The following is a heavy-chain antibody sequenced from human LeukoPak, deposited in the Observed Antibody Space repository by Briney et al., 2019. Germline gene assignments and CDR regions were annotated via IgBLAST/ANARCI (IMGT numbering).Heavy chain of an antibody. CDR1: GGSISSYY. D-gene: IGHD3-3*01. J-gene: IGHJ5*02. CDR2: IYYSGST. CDR3: ARLTYYDFWSGYYGFHDWGCWFDP. Sequence: NTSETLSLTCTVSGGSISSYYWSWIRQPPGKGLEWIGYIYYSGSTNYNPSLKSRVTISVDRSKNQFSLKLSSVTAADTAVYYCARLTYYDFWSGYYGFHDWGCWFDPWGQGTLVTVSS. V-gene: IGHV4-59*08.